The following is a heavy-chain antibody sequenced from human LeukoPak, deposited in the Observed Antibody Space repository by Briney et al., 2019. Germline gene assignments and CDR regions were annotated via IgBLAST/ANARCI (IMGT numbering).Heavy chain of an antibody. CDR2: ISYDGSNK. J-gene: IGHJ6*03. CDR3: AKDSYYYGSGSYRVPKYYYYYYMDV. CDR1: GFTFSSYA. Sequence: PRGSLRLSCAASGFTFSSYAMHWVRQAPGKGLEWVAVISYDGSNKYYADSVKGQFTISRDNSKNTLYLQMNSLRAEDTAVYYCAKDSYYYGSGSYRVPKYYYYYYMDVWGKGTTVTISS. D-gene: IGHD3-10*01. V-gene: IGHV3-30*04.